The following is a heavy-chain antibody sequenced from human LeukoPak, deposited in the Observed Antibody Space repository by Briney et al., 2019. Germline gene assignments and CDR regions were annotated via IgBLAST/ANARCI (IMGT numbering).Heavy chain of an antibody. Sequence: GGSLRLSCVASGFIFTSYGMHWVRQAPGKGLQWVALISSNGNNERYADSVKGRFSISRDNSKNTMYLRMNSLRAEDTAMYYCTGIKYSTSWSGDYWGQGALVTVSS. CDR1: GFIFTSYG. J-gene: IGHJ4*02. CDR2: ISSNGNNE. CDR3: TGIKYSTSWSGDY. V-gene: IGHV3-30*19. D-gene: IGHD6-13*01.